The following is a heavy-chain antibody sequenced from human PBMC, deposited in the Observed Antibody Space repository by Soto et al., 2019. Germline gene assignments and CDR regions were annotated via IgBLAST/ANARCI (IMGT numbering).Heavy chain of an antibody. CDR1: GGSVSSSSYY. V-gene: IGHV4-61*01. Sequence: SETLSLTCTVSGGSVSSSSYYWSWIRQPPGKGLEWIGYIYYSGSTNYNPSLKSRVTISVDTSKNQFSLKLSSVTAADTAVYYCARDNYGDYVLDYWGQGTLVTVSS. D-gene: IGHD4-17*01. J-gene: IGHJ4*02. CDR2: IYYSGST. CDR3: ARDNYGDYVLDY.